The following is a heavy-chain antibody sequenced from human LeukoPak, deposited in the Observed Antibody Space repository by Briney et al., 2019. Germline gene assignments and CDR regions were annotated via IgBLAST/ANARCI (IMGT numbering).Heavy chain of an antibody. Sequence: ASVKVSCKASDNTLDNYVISWVRQAPGQGLEWMGWISGYSGDTKYAPKLQDRLTMTTDAATSTANMELRSLRPDDTAIYYCARANSEQLVPGYYYMDVWGKGTSVTVSS. J-gene: IGHJ6*03. V-gene: IGHV1-18*01. CDR3: ARANSEQLVPGYYYMDV. CDR2: ISGYSGDT. CDR1: DNTLDNYV. D-gene: IGHD6-13*01.